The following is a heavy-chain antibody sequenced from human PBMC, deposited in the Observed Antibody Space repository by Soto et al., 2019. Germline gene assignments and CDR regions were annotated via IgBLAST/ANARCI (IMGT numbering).Heavy chain of an antibody. J-gene: IGHJ4*02. CDR3: ARDMTSGPNDY. V-gene: IGHV3-21*01. Sequence: PGGSLRLSCVASGFAFNTYSMNWVRQAPGKGLEWVSSISRSSSFIYYTDSVKGRFTISRDNAENSLFLQMNSLRAEDTAVYYCARDMTSGPNDYWGQGTLVTVSS. CDR1: GFAFNTYS. CDR2: ISRSSSFI. D-gene: IGHD3-3*01.